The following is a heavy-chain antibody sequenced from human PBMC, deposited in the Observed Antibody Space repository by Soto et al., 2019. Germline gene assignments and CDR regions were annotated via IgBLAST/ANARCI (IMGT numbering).Heavy chain of an antibody. J-gene: IGHJ4*02. Sequence: PGGSLRLSCAASGFTFSSYAMSWVRQAPGKGLEWVSAISGSGGSTYYADSVKGRFTISRDNSKNTLYLQMNSLGAEDTAVYYCAKRGGAIAAAGYFDYWGQGTLVTVSS. V-gene: IGHV3-23*01. D-gene: IGHD6-13*01. CDR2: ISGSGGST. CDR1: GFTFSSYA. CDR3: AKRGGAIAAAGYFDY.